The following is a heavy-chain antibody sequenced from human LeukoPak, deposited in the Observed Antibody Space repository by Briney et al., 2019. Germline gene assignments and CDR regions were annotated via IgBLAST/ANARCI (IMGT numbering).Heavy chain of an antibody. CDR1: GGSISSYY. CDR3: ARRSESGYGFDN. D-gene: IGHD5-12*01. J-gene: IGHJ4*02. V-gene: IGHV4-59*01. CDR2: IYYSGST. Sequence: PSETLSLTCTVSGGSISSYYWSWIRKPPGRGLEYIGFIYYSGSTKYNPSLKSRVTISVDTSKNQFYLKLNSVTAADTAVYYCARRSESGYGFDNWGQGTLVTVSS.